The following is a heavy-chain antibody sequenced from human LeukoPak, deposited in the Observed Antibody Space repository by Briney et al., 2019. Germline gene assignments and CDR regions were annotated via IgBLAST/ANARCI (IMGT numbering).Heavy chain of an antibody. D-gene: IGHD5-18*01. J-gene: IGHJ3*02. V-gene: IGHV4-59*01. CDR3: ARVDTATLDAFDI. CDR1: GGSISSYY. Sequence: SETLSLTCTVSGGSISSYYWSRIRQPPGKGLEWIGYIYYSGSTNYNPSLKSRVTISVDTSKNQFSLKLSSVTAADTAVYYCARVDTATLDAFDIWGQGTMVTVSS. CDR2: IYYSGST.